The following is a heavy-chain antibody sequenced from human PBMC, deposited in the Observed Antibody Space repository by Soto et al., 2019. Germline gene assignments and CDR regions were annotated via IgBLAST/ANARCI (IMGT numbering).Heavy chain of an antibody. V-gene: IGHV3-23*01. Sequence: GGSLRLSCAASGFAFSSNALSWVRQAPGKGLEWVSAISGSGDNTYYTDSVKGRFTVSRDNPKNTLYLQMNSLRAEDTAIYYCAKVVGGAGTDYWGQGTLVTVSS. CDR1: GFAFSSNA. CDR2: ISGSGDNT. J-gene: IGHJ4*02. CDR3: AKVVGGAGTDY. D-gene: IGHD6-19*01.